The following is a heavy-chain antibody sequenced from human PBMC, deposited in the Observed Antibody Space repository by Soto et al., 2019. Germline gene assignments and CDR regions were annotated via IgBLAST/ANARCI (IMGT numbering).Heavy chain of an antibody. J-gene: IGHJ3*02. CDR3: AKLSYYDILTGPAQVGAFDI. Sequence: GGSLRLSCAASGFTFSSYVMNWVRQAPGKGLEWVSSISGSSSYIYYTNSVKGRFTISRDNAKNSLYLQMNGLRAEDTAVYYCAKLSYYDILTGPAQVGAFDIWGQGTMVTVS. D-gene: IGHD3-9*01. CDR1: GFTFSSYV. V-gene: IGHV3-21*01. CDR2: ISGSSSYI.